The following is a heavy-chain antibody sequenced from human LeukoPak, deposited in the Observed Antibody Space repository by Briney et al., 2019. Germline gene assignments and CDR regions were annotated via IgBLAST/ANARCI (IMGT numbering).Heavy chain of an antibody. CDR1: GFIFNDYA. D-gene: IGHD2/OR15-2a*01. CDR2: ISASGGKT. Sequence: GGSLRLSCAASGFIFNDYAMSWVRQVPGKGLECVSVISASGGKTYYADSVKGRFTISRDNSKNTLYLQMNSLRAEDTAVYYCAKDYLAAFDYWGQGTLVTVSS. V-gene: IGHV3-23*01. CDR3: AKDYLAAFDY. J-gene: IGHJ4*02.